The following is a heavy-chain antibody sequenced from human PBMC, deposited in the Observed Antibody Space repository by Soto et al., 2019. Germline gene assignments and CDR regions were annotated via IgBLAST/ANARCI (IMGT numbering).Heavy chain of an antibody. CDR2: ISSNGGST. CDR3: ARGLGYAFDI. V-gene: IGHV3-64*01. J-gene: IGHJ3*02. CDR1: GFTFSSYA. D-gene: IGHD2-15*01. Sequence: EVQLVESGGGLVQPGGSLRLSCAASGFTFSSYAMHSVRQAPGKGLEYVSAISSNGGSTYYANSVKGRFTISRDNSKNTLYLQMGSLRAEDMAVYYCARGLGYAFDIWGQGTMVTVSS.